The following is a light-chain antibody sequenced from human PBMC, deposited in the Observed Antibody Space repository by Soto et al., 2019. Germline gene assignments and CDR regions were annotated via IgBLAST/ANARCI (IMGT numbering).Light chain of an antibody. CDR3: SSYTTSSTLRGV. Sequence: QSVLTQPASESGSPGQSITISCTGTSSDVGGYNYVSWYQQHPGKAPKLMIYEVSNRPSGVSNRFSGSKSGNTASLTISGLQAEDEAEYYCSSYTTSSTLRGVFGGGTKLTVL. CDR1: SSDVGGYNY. J-gene: IGLJ2*01. CDR2: EVS. V-gene: IGLV2-14*01.